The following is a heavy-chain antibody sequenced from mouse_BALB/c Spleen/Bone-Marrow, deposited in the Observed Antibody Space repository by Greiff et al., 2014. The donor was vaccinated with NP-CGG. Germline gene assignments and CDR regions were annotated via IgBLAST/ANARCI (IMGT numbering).Heavy chain of an antibody. CDR1: GSTFSNYG. CDR2: IYSNGGST. Sequence: VQLKESGGGLGQPGGSLKLSWAASGSTFSNYGMSWVPQTPDKRLELVAPIYSNGGSTYYPDSVKGRFHISRDTAKNTLYLQMSSLKSEETAMYYCVRGNYGNYVDYFDFWGQGTTLPVSS. CDR3: VRGNYGNYVDYFDF. V-gene: IGHV5-6-3*01. D-gene: IGHD2-1*01. J-gene: IGHJ2*01.